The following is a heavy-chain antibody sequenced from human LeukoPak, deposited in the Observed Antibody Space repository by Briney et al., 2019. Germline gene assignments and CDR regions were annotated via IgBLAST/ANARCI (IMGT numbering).Heavy chain of an antibody. Sequence: GGSLRLSCAASGFTFSSYAMSWVRQAPGEGLEWVSAISGRGGSTYYADSVKGRFTISRDNSKNTLYLQMNSLRAEDTAVYYCASVRYCSSTSCYTGAFDIWGQGTMVTVSS. CDR1: GFTFSSYA. CDR2: ISGRGGST. V-gene: IGHV3-23*01. CDR3: ASVRYCSSTSCYTGAFDI. J-gene: IGHJ3*02. D-gene: IGHD2-2*02.